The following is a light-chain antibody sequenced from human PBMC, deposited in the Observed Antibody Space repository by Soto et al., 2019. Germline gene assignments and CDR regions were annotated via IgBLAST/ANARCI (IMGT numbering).Light chain of an antibody. CDR1: SSDVGGYNY. CDR3: CSYTISNTRQIV. V-gene: IGLV2-14*01. J-gene: IGLJ1*01. CDR2: DVT. Sequence: QSALTQPASVSGSPGQSITISCNGTSSDVGGYNYVSWYQQQPGKAPKFMIYDVTNRPSGVSNRFSGSKSGNTASLTISGLQAEDEADYYCCSYTISNTRQIVFGTGTKLTVL.